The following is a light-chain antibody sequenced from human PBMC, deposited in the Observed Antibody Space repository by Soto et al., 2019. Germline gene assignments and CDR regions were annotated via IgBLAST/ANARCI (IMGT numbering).Light chain of an antibody. CDR2: EVN. J-gene: IGLJ1*01. CDR3: CSSGGSPTYV. V-gene: IGLV2-23*02. CDR1: SSNVGSYKL. Sequence: QSALTQPASVSGSPGQSITISCTGTSSNVGSYKLVSWYQQHPGKAPKLMIFEVNKRPSGVSNRFSGSKSGNTASLTISGLKVEDEDDYYCCSSGGSPTYVFGTGTKFTVL.